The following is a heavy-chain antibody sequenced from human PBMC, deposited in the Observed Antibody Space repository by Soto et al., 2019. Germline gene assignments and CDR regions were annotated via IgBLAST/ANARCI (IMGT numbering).Heavy chain of an antibody. CDR3: AREERPTVTVQYYFDY. CDR2: IIPIFGTA. CDR1: GGTFSSYA. V-gene: IGHV1-69*13. Sequence: SVKVSCKASGGTFSSYAISWVRQAPGQGLEWMGGIIPIFGTANYAQKFQGRVTITADGSTSTAYMELSSLRSEDTAVYYCAREERPTVTVQYYFDYWGQGTLVTVSP. D-gene: IGHD4-17*01. J-gene: IGHJ4*02.